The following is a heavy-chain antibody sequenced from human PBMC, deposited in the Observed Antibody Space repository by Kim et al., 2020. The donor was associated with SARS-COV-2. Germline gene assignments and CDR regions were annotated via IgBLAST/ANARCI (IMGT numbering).Heavy chain of an antibody. Sequence: GGSLRLSCTASGFTFGDYAMSWFRQAPGKGLEWVGFIRSKAYGGTTEYAASVKGRFTISRDDSKSIAYLQMNSLKTEDTAVYYCTRLEGDSGSYTYGMDVWGQGTTVTVSS. CDR3: TRLEGDSGSYTYGMDV. CDR2: IRSKAYGGTT. D-gene: IGHD3-10*01. CDR1: GFTFGDYA. V-gene: IGHV3-49*03. J-gene: IGHJ6*02.